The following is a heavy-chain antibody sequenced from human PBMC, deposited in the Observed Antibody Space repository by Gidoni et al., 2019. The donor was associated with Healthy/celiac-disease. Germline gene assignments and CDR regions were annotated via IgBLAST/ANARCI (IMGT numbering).Heavy chain of an antibody. CDR1: GGPISRWGSY. J-gene: IGHJ5*02. V-gene: IGHV4-31*03. CDR3: ARSTGIVVVAATPWFDP. CDR2: IYYSGST. Sequence: QVQLQESGPGLVKPSQTLSLTCPVSGGPISRWGSYWSWIRQHPGKGLEWIGYIYYSGSTYYNPSLKSRVTISVDTSKNQFSLKLSSVTAADTAVYYCARSTGIVVVAATPWFDPWGQGTLVTVSS. D-gene: IGHD2-15*01.